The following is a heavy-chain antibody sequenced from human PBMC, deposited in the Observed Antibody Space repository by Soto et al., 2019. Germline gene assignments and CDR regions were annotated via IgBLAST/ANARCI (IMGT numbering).Heavy chain of an antibody. CDR2: ISYDGSNK. Sequence: QVPLVESGGGVVQPGRSLRLSCAASGFTFSSYGMHWVRQAPGKGLEWVAVISYDGSNKYYADSVKGRFTISRDNSKNTLYRQMNSLRAEDTAVYYCAKRRDGYNFDYWGQGTLVTVSS. J-gene: IGHJ4*02. CDR1: GFTFSSYG. CDR3: AKRRDGYNFDY. V-gene: IGHV3-30*18. D-gene: IGHD5-12*01.